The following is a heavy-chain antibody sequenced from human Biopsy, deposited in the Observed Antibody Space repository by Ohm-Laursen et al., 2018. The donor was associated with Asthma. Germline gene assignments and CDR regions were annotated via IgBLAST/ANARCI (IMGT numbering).Heavy chain of an antibody. CDR3: ARASVAASSNWFDP. V-gene: IGHV4-30-4*01. Sequence: TLSLTCTVSGASIKTDDHYWSWLRQPPGKGLKWFGFIHYSGSTSYNPSLKGGVTISVDTSKNQFSLKLSSVTAADTAVYYRARASVAASSNWFDPWGQGTLVTVSS. J-gene: IGHJ5*02. CDR1: GASIKTDDHY. D-gene: IGHD6-19*01. CDR2: IHYSGST.